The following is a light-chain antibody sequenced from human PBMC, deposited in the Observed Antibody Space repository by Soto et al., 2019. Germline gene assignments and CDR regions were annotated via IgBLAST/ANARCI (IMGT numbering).Light chain of an antibody. CDR3: SSYTSSSTHV. J-gene: IGLJ1*01. V-gene: IGLV2-14*03. CDR2: DVN. Sequence: QSALTQPASVCGSPGQSIAISCTGTSSDVGGYDYVSWYQQLPGKAPKLMIYDVNNRPSGVSNRFSGPKSGNTASLTISGLQAEDEADYYCSSYTSSSTHVFGTGTKVTVL. CDR1: SSDVGGYDY.